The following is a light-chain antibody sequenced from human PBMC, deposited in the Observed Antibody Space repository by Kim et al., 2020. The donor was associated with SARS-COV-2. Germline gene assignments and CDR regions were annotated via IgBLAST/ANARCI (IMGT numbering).Light chain of an antibody. CDR2: KAS. CDR3: QQYNSYPLT. CDR1: QSISSW. Sequence: ASVGERVTVTCRTSQSISSWLAWYQQKPGKAPKVLIYKASSLEGGVPSRFSGSGSGTEFTLTITSLQPDDFVTYYCQQYNSYPLTFGGGTKVDIK. J-gene: IGKJ4*01. V-gene: IGKV1-5*03.